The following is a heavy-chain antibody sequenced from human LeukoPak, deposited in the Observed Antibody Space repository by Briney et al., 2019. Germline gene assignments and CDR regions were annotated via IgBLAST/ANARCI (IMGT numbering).Heavy chain of an antibody. CDR1: GFTFSSYA. D-gene: IGHD5-24*01. CDR3: ARDGYNFDY. V-gene: IGHV3-30-3*01. Sequence: GGSLRLSCAASGFTFSSYAMHWVRQAPGKGLEWVAVISYDGSNKYYADSVKGRFTISRDNAKNSLYLQMNSLRAEDTAVYYCARDGYNFDYWGQGTLVTVSS. J-gene: IGHJ4*02. CDR2: ISYDGSNK.